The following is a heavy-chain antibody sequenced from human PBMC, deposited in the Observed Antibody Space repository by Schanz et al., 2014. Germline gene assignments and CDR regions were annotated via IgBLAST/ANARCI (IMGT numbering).Heavy chain of an antibody. D-gene: IGHD5-12*01. Sequence: QVQVIQSGPEVKKPGASVKVSCKASGYTFTNHYLHWVRQAPGQGLEWMGRISPSSGGTNYAQNFQGRVTLTSDTSISTAFMELSGLTSDDTATYFCARARYTGYECSGYWGQGTLLIVSS. CDR2: ISPSSGGT. V-gene: IGHV1-2*06. J-gene: IGHJ4*02. CDR1: GYTFTNHY. CDR3: ARARYTGYECSGY.